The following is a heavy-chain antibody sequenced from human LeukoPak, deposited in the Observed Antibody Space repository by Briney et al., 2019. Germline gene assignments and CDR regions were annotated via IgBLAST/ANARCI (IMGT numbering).Heavy chain of an antibody. Sequence: GGSLRPSCAASGFTFSSYAMRWVRQPPGKGREWVSAISGSGGSTSYADSVKGRFTISRDNSKNTLYLQMNSLRAEDTAVYYCAKDGIAAAGLDSVFQHWGQGTLVTVSS. V-gene: IGHV3-23*01. CDR2: ISGSGGST. J-gene: IGHJ1*01. CDR1: GFTFSSYA. CDR3: AKDGIAAAGLDSVFQH. D-gene: IGHD6-13*01.